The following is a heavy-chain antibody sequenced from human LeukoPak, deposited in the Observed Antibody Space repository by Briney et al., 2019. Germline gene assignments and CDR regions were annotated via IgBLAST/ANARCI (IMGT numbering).Heavy chain of an antibody. Sequence: PSETLSLTCTVSGGSTNSSNHYWGWIRQPPGEGLEWIGEIYHSGSTNYNPSLKSRVTISVDKSKDQFSLKLSSVTAADTAVYYCTRAAGIAVAGRGWFDPWGQGTLVTVSS. CDR3: TRAAGIAVAGRGWFDP. CDR1: GGSTNSSNHY. CDR2: IYHSGST. V-gene: IGHV4-39*07. J-gene: IGHJ5*02. D-gene: IGHD6-19*01.